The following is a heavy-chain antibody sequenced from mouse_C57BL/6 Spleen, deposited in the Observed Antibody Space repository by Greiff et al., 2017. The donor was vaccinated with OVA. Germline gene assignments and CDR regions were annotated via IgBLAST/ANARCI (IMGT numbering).Heavy chain of an antibody. CDR2: IDPSDSYT. CDR1: GYTFTSYW. CDR3: ARMVTAWFAY. D-gene: IGHD2-2*01. V-gene: IGHV1-59*01. Sequence: VQLKQPGAELVRPGTSVKLSCKASGYTFTSYWMHWVKQRPGQGLEWIGVIDPSDSYTNYNQKFKGKATLTVDTSSSTAYMQLSSLTSEDSAVYYCARMVTAWFAYWGQGTLVTVSA. J-gene: IGHJ3*01.